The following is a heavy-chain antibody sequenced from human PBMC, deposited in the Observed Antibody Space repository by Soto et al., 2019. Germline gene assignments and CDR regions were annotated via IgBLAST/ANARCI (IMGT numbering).Heavy chain of an antibody. J-gene: IGHJ5*02. V-gene: IGHV3-30*18. D-gene: IGHD2-2*01. CDR1: GLPFGGFG. Sequence: GGPLRLSCPAFGLPFGGFGMHWVRQAPGRGLEWVAVISYDGSNEYYADSVKGRFTISRDNSRTTLYLQMNSLRAEDTAVYYCAKQYCSRTSCYHSFDPWGQGTLVTVSS. CDR2: ISYDGSNE. CDR3: AKQYCSRTSCYHSFDP.